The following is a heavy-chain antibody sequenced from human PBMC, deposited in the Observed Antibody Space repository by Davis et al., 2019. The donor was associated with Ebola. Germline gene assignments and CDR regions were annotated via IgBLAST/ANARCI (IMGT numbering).Heavy chain of an antibody. J-gene: IGHJ4*02. CDR3: ATDPHDGLFHFDF. CDR1: GFTFSSHT. D-gene: IGHD3-10*01. V-gene: IGHV3-30*04. CDR2: ISYDGNN. Sequence: PGGSLRLSCAASGFTFSSHTMSWVRQAPGKGLEWVAVISYDGNNEYADFAKGRFTISRDNSRNAVYLQMISLRAEDTAVYYCATDPHDGLFHFDFWGQGTLVTVSS.